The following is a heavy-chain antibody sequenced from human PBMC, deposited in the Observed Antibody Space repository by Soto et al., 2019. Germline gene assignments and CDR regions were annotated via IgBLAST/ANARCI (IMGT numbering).Heavy chain of an antibody. V-gene: IGHV4-34*10. CDR3: ARRFCSDSYCSYFDY. Sequence: SETLSLTCAVYGGSFRGYFWSWIRQPPGKGLEWIGEINHSGITSYSPSLGSRVTTSVDTPKNQFSLRLRSVTAADTATYYCARRFCSDSYCSYFDYWGRGTLVTVSS. CDR1: GGSFRGYF. CDR2: INHSGIT. D-gene: IGHD2-15*01. J-gene: IGHJ4*02.